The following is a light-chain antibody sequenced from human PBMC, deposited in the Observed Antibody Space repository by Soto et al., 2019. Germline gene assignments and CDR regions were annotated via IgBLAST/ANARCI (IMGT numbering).Light chain of an antibody. CDR3: CSYAGSSTLV. CDR2: EVS. Sequence: GSVCGSRGTSINYNWIGNSSDVGCHKLFSWYQQDPGRAPNRMSYEVSKRPSGVSNRFSGSKSGNTASLTISGLQAEDEADYYCCSYAGSSTLVFGGGTKLTVL. V-gene: IGLV2-23*02. J-gene: IGLJ3*02. CDR1: SSDVGCHKL.